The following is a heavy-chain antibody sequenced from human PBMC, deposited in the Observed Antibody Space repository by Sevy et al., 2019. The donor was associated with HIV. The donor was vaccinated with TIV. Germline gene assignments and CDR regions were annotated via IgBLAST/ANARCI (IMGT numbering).Heavy chain of an antibody. D-gene: IGHD2-8*01. J-gene: IGHJ4*02. Sequence: QGGSLRLSCAASGFDFSIYSMSWVRQAPGKGLEWVSTLSFGCGKINYADSVKGRFTISRDNSKSSVYLQMNNMRVEDTAVYYCAREGCTKPHDYWGQGTLVTVSS. CDR1: GFDFSIYS. V-gene: IGHV3-23*01. CDR2: LSFGCGKI. CDR3: AREGCTKPHDY.